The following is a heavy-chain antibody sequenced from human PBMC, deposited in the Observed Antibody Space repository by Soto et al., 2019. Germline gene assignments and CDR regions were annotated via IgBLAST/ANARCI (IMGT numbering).Heavy chain of an antibody. J-gene: IGHJ4*02. CDR3: AKGFGEFFDY. D-gene: IGHD3-10*01. CDR2: ISYDGSNK. CDR1: GFTFSSYG. Sequence: QVQLVESGGGVVQPGRSLRLSCAAYGFTFSSYGMHWVRQAPGKGLEWVAVISYDGSNKYYADSVKGRFTISRDNSKNTLYLQMNSLRAEDTAVYYCAKGFGEFFDYWGQGTLVTVSS. V-gene: IGHV3-30*18.